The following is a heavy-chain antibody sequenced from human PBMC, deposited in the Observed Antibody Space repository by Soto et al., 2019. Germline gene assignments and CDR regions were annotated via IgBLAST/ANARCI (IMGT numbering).Heavy chain of an antibody. CDR1: GFTFGRYA. V-gene: IGHV3-23*01. CDR3: AGDYYDFWSGFLDY. CDR2: ISGAGGST. Sequence: EVQLLQSGGHVVQPGGALRLSCEGSGFTFGRYAMSWVRQAPGKGLEWVSLISGAGGSTSYADSVKGRFIISRDNSKSTLYLQMNSLRPEDTATYYCAGDYYDFWSGFLDYWGQGTPVTVSS. J-gene: IGHJ4*02. D-gene: IGHD3-3*01.